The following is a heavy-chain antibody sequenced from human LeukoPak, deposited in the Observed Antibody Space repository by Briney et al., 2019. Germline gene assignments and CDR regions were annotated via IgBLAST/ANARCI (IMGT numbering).Heavy chain of an antibody. CDR3: ARRHRGFCSSTSCYEGAVDY. CDR2: IYPGDSDT. CDR1: GYSFTSYW. Sequence: GESLKISCKGSGYSFTSYWIGWVRQMPGKGLEWMGIIYPGDSDTRYSPSFQGQVTISADKSISTAYLQWSSLKASDTAMYYCARRHRGFCSSTSCYEGAVDYWGQGTLVTVSS. J-gene: IGHJ4*02. V-gene: IGHV5-51*01. D-gene: IGHD2-2*03.